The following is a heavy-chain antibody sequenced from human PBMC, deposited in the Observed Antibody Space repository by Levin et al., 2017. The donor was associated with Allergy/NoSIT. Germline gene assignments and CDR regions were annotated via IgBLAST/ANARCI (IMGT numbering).Heavy chain of an antibody. D-gene: IGHD4-17*01. CDR3: VKNGDYGELAY. CDR1: GFTFNKNT. Sequence: LAGGSLRLSCSASGFTFNKNTMQWVRQAPGKGLEHVSAISNNGGRTYYTDSVKGRFTISRDNSKNTLYLQMSSLRPDDTAMYYCVKNGDYGELAYWGQGTLVTVSS. CDR2: ISNNGGRT. J-gene: IGHJ4*02. V-gene: IGHV3-64D*06.